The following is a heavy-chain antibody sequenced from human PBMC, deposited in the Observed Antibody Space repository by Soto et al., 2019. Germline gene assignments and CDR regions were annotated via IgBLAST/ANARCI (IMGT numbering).Heavy chain of an antibody. CDR1: GYTFTSYG. CDR2: ISAYNGNT. Sequence: ASVKVSCKASGYTFTSYGISWVRQAPGQGLEWMGWISAYNGNTNYAQKLQGRVTMTTDTSTSTAYMELRSLRSDDTAVYYCARDGYSSSWYVGLNWFDPWGQGTLVTVSS. J-gene: IGHJ5*02. CDR3: ARDGYSSSWYVGLNWFDP. D-gene: IGHD6-13*01. V-gene: IGHV1-18*01.